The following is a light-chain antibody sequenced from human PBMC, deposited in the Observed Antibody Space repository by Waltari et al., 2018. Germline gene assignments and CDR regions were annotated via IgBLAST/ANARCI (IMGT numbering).Light chain of an antibody. CDR3: SSYMDTTTLEL. CDR2: DFT. Sequence: QSALTQPASVSGSPGQSITISCTGTSSDVGSYNYVSWYQQHPGKGPKLIIYDFTNRPAVVSNRFSGAKSGNTASLTIAGLQAEDEADYYCSSYMDTTTLELFGGGTSLTVL. V-gene: IGLV2-14*03. J-gene: IGLJ2*01. CDR1: SSDVGSYNY.